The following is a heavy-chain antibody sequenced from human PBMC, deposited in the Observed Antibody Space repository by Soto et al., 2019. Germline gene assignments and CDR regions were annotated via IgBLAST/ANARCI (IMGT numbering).Heavy chain of an antibody. Sequence: QVQLVESGGGVVQPGRSLGLSCAASGFIFSTYGMHWVRQAPGKGQEWVAVISYDGSNKYYADSVKGRFTISRDNSKNTLYLQMNSLRAEDTAVYYCAKDMPLLGFLTYYYDSSGYYRLFDYWGQGTLVTVSS. J-gene: IGHJ4*02. CDR1: GFIFSTYG. CDR2: ISYDGSNK. CDR3: AKDMPLLGFLTYYYDSSGYYRLFDY. D-gene: IGHD3-22*01. V-gene: IGHV3-30*18.